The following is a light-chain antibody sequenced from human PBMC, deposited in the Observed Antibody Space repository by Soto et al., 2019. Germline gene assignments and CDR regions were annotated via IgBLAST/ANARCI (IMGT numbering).Light chain of an antibody. CDR1: QSVNNNY. CDR3: QQYATSPIT. Sequence: EIVLTQSPGTLSLSPGERATLSCRASQSVNNNYLAWHQQKPGQTPRLLIYGASTRTTGIPARFSGSGSGTEFTLTISSLQSEDFAVYYCQQYATSPITFGQGTRLEIK. CDR2: GAS. V-gene: IGKV3-20*01. J-gene: IGKJ5*01.